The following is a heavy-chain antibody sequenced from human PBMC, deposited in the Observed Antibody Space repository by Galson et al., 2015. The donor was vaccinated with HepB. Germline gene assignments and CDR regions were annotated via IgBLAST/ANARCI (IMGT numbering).Heavy chain of an antibody. V-gene: IGHV4-39*07. D-gene: IGHD5-12*01. Sequence: SETLSLTCTVSGDSISSSTFSWAWIRQPPGKGLEWIGSISYTGDTYYTPSLDSRLTISLDESKNQFSLKLRSVTAADTAIYYCARDRDIVFPAPLDPWGQGILVTVSS. CDR3: ARDRDIVFPAPLDP. J-gene: IGHJ5*02. CDR1: GDSISSSTFS. CDR2: ISYTGDT.